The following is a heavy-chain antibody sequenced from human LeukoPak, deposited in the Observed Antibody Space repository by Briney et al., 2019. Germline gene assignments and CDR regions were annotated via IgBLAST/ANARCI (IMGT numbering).Heavy chain of an antibody. D-gene: IGHD3-3*01. CDR1: GGSISSGGYS. V-gene: IGHV4-30-2*01. CDR3: ARATTIFGVAINNWFDP. Sequence: TSQTLSLTCAVSGGSISSGGYSWSWIRQPPGKGPEWIGYIYHSGSTYYNPSLKSQVTISVDRSKNQFSLKLSSVTAADTAVYYCARATTIFGVAINNWFDPWGQGTLVTVSS. J-gene: IGHJ5*02. CDR2: IYHSGST.